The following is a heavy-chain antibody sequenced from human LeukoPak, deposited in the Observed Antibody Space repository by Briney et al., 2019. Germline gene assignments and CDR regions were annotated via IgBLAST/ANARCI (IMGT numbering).Heavy chain of an antibody. Sequence: SVKVSCKASGGTFSSYAISWVRQAPGQGLEWMGGIIPIFGTANYAQKFQGRVTITADESTSTAYMELSSLRSEDTAVYYCARVPYSSSSFDWYFDLWGRGTLVTVSS. V-gene: IGHV1-69*13. D-gene: IGHD6-6*01. CDR2: IIPIFGTA. CDR1: GGTFSSYA. J-gene: IGHJ2*01. CDR3: ARVPYSSSSFDWYFDL.